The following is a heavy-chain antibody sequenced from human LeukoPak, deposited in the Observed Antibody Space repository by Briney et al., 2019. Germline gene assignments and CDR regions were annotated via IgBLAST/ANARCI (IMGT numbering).Heavy chain of an antibody. CDR2: VKQDGSEK. CDR1: GFTFSSYA. J-gene: IGHJ4*02. V-gene: IGHV3-7*01. Sequence: RGSLRLSCAASGFTFSSYAMSWVRQAPGKGLEWVANVKQDGSEKFYVGSVTGRFTISRDNAKNSLYLQMNSLRVEDTAVYYCASPVPGYWGQGTLVAVSS. CDR3: ASPVPGY.